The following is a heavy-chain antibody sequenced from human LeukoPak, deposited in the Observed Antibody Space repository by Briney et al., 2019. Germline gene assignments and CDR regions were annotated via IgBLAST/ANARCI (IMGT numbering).Heavy chain of an antibody. CDR2: INPNSGGT. CDR3: ARGPTVTTRPYYFDY. CDR1: GYTFTGYY. J-gene: IGHJ4*02. Sequence: ASVKVSCKASGYTFTGYYMHWVRQAPGQGLEWMGWINPNSGGTNYAQKFQGRVTITADESTSTAYMELSSLRSEDTAVYYCARGPTVTTRPYYFDYWGQGTLVTVSS. D-gene: IGHD4-17*01. V-gene: IGHV1-2*02.